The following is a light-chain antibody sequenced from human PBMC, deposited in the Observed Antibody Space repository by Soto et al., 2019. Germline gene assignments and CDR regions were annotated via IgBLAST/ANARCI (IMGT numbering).Light chain of an antibody. J-gene: IGKJ4*01. CDR3: QQYDSWPLT. Sequence: IVMTQSPATLSVSPGERATLSCRASQSFSSNFLAWYQQKPGQAPRLLIYGASNRATGIPDRFSGSGSGTDFTLTISRLEPEDFAVYYCQQYDSWPLTFGGGTKVDIK. V-gene: IGKV3-20*01. CDR1: QSFSSNF. CDR2: GAS.